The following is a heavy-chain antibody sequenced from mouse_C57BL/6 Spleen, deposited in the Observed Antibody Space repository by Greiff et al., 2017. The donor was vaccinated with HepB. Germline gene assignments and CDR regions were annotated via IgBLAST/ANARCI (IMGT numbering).Heavy chain of an antibody. CDR3: ARYLLREDFFDY. CDR1: GYSITSGYY. D-gene: IGHD1-1*01. CDR2: ISYDGSN. V-gene: IGHV3-6*01. Sequence: EESGPGLVKPSQSLSLTCSVTGYSITSGYYWNWIRQFPGNKLEWMGYISYDGSNNYNPSLKNRISITRDTSKNQFFLKLNSVTTEDTATYYCARYLLREDFFDYWGQGTTLTVSS. J-gene: IGHJ2*01.